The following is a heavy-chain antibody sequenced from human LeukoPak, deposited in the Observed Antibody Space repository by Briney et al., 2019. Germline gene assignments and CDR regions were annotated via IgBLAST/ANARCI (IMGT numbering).Heavy chain of an antibody. Sequence: GGSLRLSCAASGFTFSSYAMSWVSQAPGKGLEWVSAISGSGGSTYYADSVKGRLTISRDTSKNPLCPQMHSLRAADTAVYYCAKSEGGGASTTPIDYWGQGTLVTVSS. CDR1: GFTFSSYA. CDR3: AKSEGGGASTTPIDY. V-gene: IGHV3-23*01. D-gene: IGHD1-26*01. CDR2: ISGSGGST. J-gene: IGHJ4*02.